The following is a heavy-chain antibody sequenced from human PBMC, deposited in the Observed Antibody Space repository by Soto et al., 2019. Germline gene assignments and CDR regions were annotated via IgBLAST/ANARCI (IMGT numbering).Heavy chain of an antibody. Sequence: QVQLVESGGGVVQPGRSLRLSCAASGFTFSSYGTHWVRQAPGKGLEWVAVIWYDGNNKYYADSVKGRFTISRDNSKNTLYLHMNSLRADDTAVYYCARDRGIAVAGVDNWGQGTLDTVSS. CDR2: IWYDGNNK. V-gene: IGHV3-33*01. CDR3: ARDRGIAVAGVDN. J-gene: IGHJ4*02. D-gene: IGHD6-19*01. CDR1: GFTFSSYG.